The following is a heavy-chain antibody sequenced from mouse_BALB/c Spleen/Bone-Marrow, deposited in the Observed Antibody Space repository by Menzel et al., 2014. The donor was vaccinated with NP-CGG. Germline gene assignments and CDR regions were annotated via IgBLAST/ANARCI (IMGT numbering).Heavy chain of an antibody. J-gene: IGHJ3*01. D-gene: IGHD1-1*01. CDR1: GFNIKDTY. Sequence: VQLQQSGAELVKPGASVKLSCTASGFNIKDTYMHWVKQRPEQGLEWIGRIDPANGNTKYDPKFQGKATITADTSSNTAYLQLSSLTSEDTDVYYCAAYYYGSSCGFAYWGQGTLVTVSA. CDR3: AAYYYGSSCGFAY. CDR2: IDPANGNT. V-gene: IGHV14-3*02.